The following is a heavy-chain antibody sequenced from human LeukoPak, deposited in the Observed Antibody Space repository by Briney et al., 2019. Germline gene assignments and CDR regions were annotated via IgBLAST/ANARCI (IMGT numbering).Heavy chain of an antibody. D-gene: IGHD3-10*01. Sequence: PGGSLRLSCAASGFTFSNYATSWVRQAPGKGLEWVSAISGSDGSTYHADSVKGRFTISRDNSKNMLYLQMDSLRADDTAVYYCARGSGVQVWSSLDYWGQGTLVTVSS. V-gene: IGHV3-23*01. CDR2: ISGSDGST. CDR1: GFTFSNYA. CDR3: ARGSGVQVWSSLDY. J-gene: IGHJ4*02.